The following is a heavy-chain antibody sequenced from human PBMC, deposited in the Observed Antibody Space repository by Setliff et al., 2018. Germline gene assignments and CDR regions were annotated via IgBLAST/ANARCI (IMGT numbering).Heavy chain of an antibody. CDR2: INPSGGYT. CDR3: ARGPAGTYAFDI. CDR1: GYTFTSYD. Sequence: ASVKVSCKASGYTFTSYDINWVRQATGQGLEWMGMINPSGGYTIYAQKFQGRVTMTRDTSTSTVYLELSRLRSDDTAVYYCARGPAGTYAFDIWGQGTMVTVSS. J-gene: IGHJ3*02. V-gene: IGHV1-46*01. D-gene: IGHD1-7*01.